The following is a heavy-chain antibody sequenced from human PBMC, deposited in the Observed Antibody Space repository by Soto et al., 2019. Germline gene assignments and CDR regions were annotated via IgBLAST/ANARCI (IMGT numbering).Heavy chain of an antibody. CDR3: ARDLMVAANAVY. Sequence: GGSLRLSCAASGFTFSSYWRSWARQAPGKGLEGVANIKQDGSEKDYVDSVKDRFTISRENAKNSLYLQMNSLRAEYTAVYYCARDLMVAANAVYWGQGTLVTVSS. D-gene: IGHD2-15*01. V-gene: IGHV3-7*01. J-gene: IGHJ4*02. CDR2: IKQDGSEK. CDR1: GFTFSSYW.